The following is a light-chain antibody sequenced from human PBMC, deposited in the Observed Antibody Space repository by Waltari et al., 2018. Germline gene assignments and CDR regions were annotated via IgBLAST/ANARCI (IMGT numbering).Light chain of an antibody. CDR1: QSLLHSDGKTY. J-gene: IGKJ4*01. Sequence: DIVMTQTPLSLSVTPGQPASISCKSSQSLLHSDGKTYLYGYLQKPGQSPQLLIYAVSSRFSGVPDRFSGSGSGTDFTLKISRVEAEDVGVYYCMQGIHRSLTFGGGTKVEIK. CDR3: MQGIHRSLT. CDR2: AVS. V-gene: IGKV2-29*03.